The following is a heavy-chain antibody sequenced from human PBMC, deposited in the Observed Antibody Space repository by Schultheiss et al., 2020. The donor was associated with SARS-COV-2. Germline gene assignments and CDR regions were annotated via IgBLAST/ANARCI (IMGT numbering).Heavy chain of an antibody. J-gene: IGHJ4*02. V-gene: IGHV1-69*13. Sequence: SVKVSCKASGYTFTGYYMHWVRQAPGQGLEWMGGIIPIFGTANYAQKFQGRVTITADESTSTAYMELSSLRSEDTAVYYCALTTYSSSWYYFDYWGQGTLVTVSS. CDR2: IIPIFGTA. CDR1: GYTFTGYY. CDR3: ALTTYSSSWYYFDY. D-gene: IGHD6-13*01.